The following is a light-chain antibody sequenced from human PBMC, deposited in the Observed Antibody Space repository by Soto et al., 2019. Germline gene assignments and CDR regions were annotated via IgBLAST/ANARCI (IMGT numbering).Light chain of an antibody. J-gene: IGKJ1*01. CDR1: QSVSSN. Sequence: EFLLTPSPVALSVSPGTRATLSCRASQSVSSNLAWYQQKPGQAPRLLIYGASTRATGIPGRFSGSGSGTVFTLTISSLQSEDFGVYYCQQYNKWPWTFCRGTNVDIK. V-gene: IGKV3-15*01. CDR2: GAS. CDR3: QQYNKWPWT.